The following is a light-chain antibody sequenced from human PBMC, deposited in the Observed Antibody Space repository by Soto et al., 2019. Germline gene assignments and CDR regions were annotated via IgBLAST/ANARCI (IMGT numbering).Light chain of an antibody. CDR1: QSISSY. Sequence: DIQMTQSPSSLSASVGDRVSITCRASQSISSYLNWYQQKPGKAPKLLISAASSLQRGVPSRFPGSGSGTDFTLTISSLQPEDFATYYCQQSYSTPQTFGQGTKLDIK. J-gene: IGKJ2*01. CDR3: QQSYSTPQT. V-gene: IGKV1-39*01. CDR2: AAS.